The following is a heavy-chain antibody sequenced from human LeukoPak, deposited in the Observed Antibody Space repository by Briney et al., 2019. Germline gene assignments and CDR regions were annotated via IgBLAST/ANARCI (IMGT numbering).Heavy chain of an antibody. Sequence: QTLSLTCAISGDSVSSNSAAWNWIRQSPSRGLEWLGSTYYRSKWYNDYALSVKSRITINPDTSRNQFSLQLNSVTPEDTAVYYCARGDYSSYPFDYWGQGTLVTVSS. D-gene: IGHD4-11*01. V-gene: IGHV6-1*01. J-gene: IGHJ4*02. CDR2: TYYRSKWYN. CDR1: GDSVSSNSAA. CDR3: ARGDYSSYPFDY.